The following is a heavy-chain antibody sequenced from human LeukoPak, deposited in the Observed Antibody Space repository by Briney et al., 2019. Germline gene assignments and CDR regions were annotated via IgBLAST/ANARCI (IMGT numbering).Heavy chain of an antibody. D-gene: IGHD4/OR15-4a*01. CDR3: ARRAGAYSHPYDY. CDR1: GGSISSYY. J-gene: IGHJ4*02. V-gene: IGHV4-59*08. CDR2: IYHSGST. Sequence: SETLSLTCTVSGGSISSYYWTWIRQPAGKGLEWIGSIYHSGSTYYNPSLKSRVTISVDTSKNQFSLKLSSVTAADTAVYYCARRAGAYSHPYDYWGQGTLVTVSS.